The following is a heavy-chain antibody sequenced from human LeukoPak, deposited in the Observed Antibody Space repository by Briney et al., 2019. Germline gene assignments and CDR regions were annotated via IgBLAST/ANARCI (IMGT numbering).Heavy chain of an antibody. Sequence: PGGSLRLSCAASGFTFSSYWMHWVRQAPGKGLVWVSRINSDGSSTSYADSVKGRFTISRDNAKNTLYLQMNSLRAEDTAVYYCASSPYYYDFNAFDIWGQGTMVTVSS. V-gene: IGHV3-74*01. D-gene: IGHD3-22*01. CDR2: INSDGSST. J-gene: IGHJ3*02. CDR1: GFTFSSYW. CDR3: ASSPYYYDFNAFDI.